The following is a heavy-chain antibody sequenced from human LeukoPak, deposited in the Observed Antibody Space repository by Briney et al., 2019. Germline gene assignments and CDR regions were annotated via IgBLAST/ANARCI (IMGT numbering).Heavy chain of an antibody. CDR2: ISSSSSYI. V-gene: IGHV3-21*01. J-gene: IGHJ4*02. D-gene: IGHD5-24*01. CDR1: GFTFSSYS. CDR3: ASEMATTDYFDY. Sequence: GGSLRLSCAASGFTFSSYSTNWVRQAPGKGLEWVSSISSSSSYIYYADSVKGRFTISRDNAKNSLYLQMNSLRAEDTAVYYCASEMATTDYFDYWGQGTLVTVSS.